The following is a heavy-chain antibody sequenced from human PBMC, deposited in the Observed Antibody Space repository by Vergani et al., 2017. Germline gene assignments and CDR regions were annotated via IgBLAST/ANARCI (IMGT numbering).Heavy chain of an antibody. V-gene: IGHV1-69*13. CDR1: GYTLTELS. CDR2: IIPIFGTA. CDR3: ARSPLGIYTNMDV. J-gene: IGHJ6*03. D-gene: IGHD7-27*01. Sequence: QVQLVQSGAEVKKPGASVKVSCKVSGYTLTELSMHWVRQAPGKGLEWMGRIIPIFGTANYAQKFQGRVTITADKSTSTAYMELSSLRSEDTAVYYCARSPLGIYTNMDVWGKGTTVTVSS.